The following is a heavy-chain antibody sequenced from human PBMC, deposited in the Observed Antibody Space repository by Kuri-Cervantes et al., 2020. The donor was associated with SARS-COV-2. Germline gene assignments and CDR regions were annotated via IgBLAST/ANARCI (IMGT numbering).Heavy chain of an antibody. CDR3: ARDSSGWYAAMRAFDI. Sequence: ASVKVSCKASGYTFTGYCMHWVRQAPGQGLEWMGWINPNSGGTNYAQKFQGRVTITTDESTSTAYMELSSLRSEDTAVYYCARDSSGWYAAMRAFDIWGQGTMVTVSS. V-gene: IGHV1-2*02. J-gene: IGHJ3*02. CDR1: GYTFTGYC. CDR2: INPNSGGT. D-gene: IGHD6-19*01.